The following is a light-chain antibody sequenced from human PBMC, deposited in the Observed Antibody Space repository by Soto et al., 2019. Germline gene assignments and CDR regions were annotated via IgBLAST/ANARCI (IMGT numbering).Light chain of an antibody. CDR1: SSDVGGYNY. J-gene: IGLJ2*01. CDR2: DVS. CDR3: SSYTSSSTVV. Sequence: QSALTQPASVSGSPGQSITISCTGTSSDVGGYNYVSWYQQHPGKAPKLMINDVSNRPSGVSNRFSGSKSGNTASLTISGLQAEDEADYYCSSYTSSSTVVFGGGIKLTVL. V-gene: IGLV2-14*01.